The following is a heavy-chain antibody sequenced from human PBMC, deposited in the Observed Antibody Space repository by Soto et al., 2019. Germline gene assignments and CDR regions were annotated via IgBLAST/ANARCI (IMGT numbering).Heavy chain of an antibody. Sequence: PSETLSLTCTVSGGSISSSSYYWGWIRQPPGKGLEWIGSIYYSGSTYYNPSLKSRVTISVDTSKNQFSLKLSSVTAADTAVYYCARQGSSWIFDYWGQGTLVTVSS. CDR1: GGSISSSSYY. D-gene: IGHD6-13*01. J-gene: IGHJ4*02. V-gene: IGHV4-39*01. CDR3: ARQGSSWIFDY. CDR2: IYYSGST.